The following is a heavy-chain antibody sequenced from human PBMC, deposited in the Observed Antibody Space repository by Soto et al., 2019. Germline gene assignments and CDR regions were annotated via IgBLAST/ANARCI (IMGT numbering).Heavy chain of an antibody. J-gene: IGHJ6*02. CDR2: ISSVGTTT. D-gene: IGHD3-10*01. Sequence: GSLRLSCEASGFTISYYYMSWILHSPGNWLEWVSYISSVGTTTYYADSVKGRFSISMDNAKNSLYLQMNSLRAEDTAVYFCAKDQEGSGSHWLGYNYYGMDVWGQGTTVTVSS. CDR1: GFTISYYY. CDR3: AKDQEGSGSHWLGYNYYGMDV. V-gene: IGHV3-11*01.